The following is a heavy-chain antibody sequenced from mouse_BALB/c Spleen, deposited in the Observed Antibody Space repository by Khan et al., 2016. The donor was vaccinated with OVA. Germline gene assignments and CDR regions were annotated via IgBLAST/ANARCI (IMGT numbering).Heavy chain of an antibody. J-gene: IGHJ3*01. V-gene: IGHV5-6*01. CDR1: GFTFSSYS. CDR3: TSHLSGSFAY. CDR2: ISSGGDYT. Sequence: EVELVESGGDLVKPGGSLKLSCAASGFTFSSYSMSWVRQTPDKRLEWVASISSGGDYTYYPDSVKGRFTMSRDNANSTLYLHLSDLKSEDTAMYYCTSHLSGSFAYWGQGTLVTVSA. D-gene: IGHD4-1*01.